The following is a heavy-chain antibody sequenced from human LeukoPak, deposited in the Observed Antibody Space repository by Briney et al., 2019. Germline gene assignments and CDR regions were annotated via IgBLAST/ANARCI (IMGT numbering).Heavy chain of an antibody. CDR1: GFTVSSKY. Sequence: GGSLRLSCAASGFTVSSKYMSWVRRAPGKGLEWVSVIYSGGSAYYADSVKGRFTISRDDSKNTLYLQMNSLRAEDTAVYYCVRDVGSGSDYWGQGTLVTVSS. V-gene: IGHV3-53*01. CDR3: VRDVGSGSDY. D-gene: IGHD6-19*01. J-gene: IGHJ4*02. CDR2: IYSGGSA.